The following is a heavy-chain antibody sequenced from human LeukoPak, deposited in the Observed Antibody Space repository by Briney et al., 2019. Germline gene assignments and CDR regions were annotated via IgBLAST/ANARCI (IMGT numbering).Heavy chain of an antibody. CDR3: AKDYNLMVRGIYYFDY. Sequence: GGSLRLSCAASGFTFSSYSMNWVRQAPGKGLEWVSSISTSSSYLYYADSVKGRSTISRDDAKNSLYLQMNSLRAEDTAVYYCAKDYNLMVRGIYYFDYWGQGTLVTVSS. CDR1: GFTFSSYS. V-gene: IGHV3-21*01. CDR2: ISTSSSYL. J-gene: IGHJ4*02. D-gene: IGHD3-10*01.